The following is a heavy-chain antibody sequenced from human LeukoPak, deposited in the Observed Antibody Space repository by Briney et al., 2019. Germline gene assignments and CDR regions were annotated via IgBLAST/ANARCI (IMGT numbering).Heavy chain of an antibody. CDR2: INPNTGGT. Sequence: ASVKVSCKASGGTFSSYAISWVRQAPGQGLEWVAWINPNTGGTNYAQKFQGRVTMTRDTSISTGYMDLSSLRSDDTAVYYCARGHSRYSLHIWGQGTMVTVSS. V-gene: IGHV1-2*02. D-gene: IGHD5-18*01. CDR1: GGTFSSYA. J-gene: IGHJ3*02. CDR3: ARGHSRYSLHI.